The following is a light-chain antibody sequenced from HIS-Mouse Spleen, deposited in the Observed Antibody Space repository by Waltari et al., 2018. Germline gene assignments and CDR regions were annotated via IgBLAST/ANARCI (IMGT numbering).Light chain of an antibody. CDR1: ALPKKY. CDR2: EDS. Sequence: SYELTQPPSVSVSPVQTARITCSGDALPKKYAYWYQQKSGQAPVLVIYEDSKRPSGIPERFSGSSSGTMATLTISGAQVEDEAYYYCYSTDSSGNHRVFGGGTKLTVL. V-gene: IGLV3-10*01. CDR3: YSTDSSGNHRV. J-gene: IGLJ2*01.